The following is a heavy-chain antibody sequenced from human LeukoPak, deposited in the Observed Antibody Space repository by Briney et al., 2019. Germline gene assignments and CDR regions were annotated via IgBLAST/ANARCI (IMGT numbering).Heavy chain of an antibody. Sequence: GGSPRLSCAASGFTFSSYEMNWVRQAPGKGLEWVSYISSSGSTIYYADSVKGRFTISRDNAKNSLYLQMNSLRAEDTAVYYCARERGPIRYYYGMDVWGQGTTVTVSS. CDR2: ISSSGSTI. J-gene: IGHJ6*02. CDR1: GFTFSSYE. CDR3: ARERGPIRYYYGMDV. V-gene: IGHV3-48*03.